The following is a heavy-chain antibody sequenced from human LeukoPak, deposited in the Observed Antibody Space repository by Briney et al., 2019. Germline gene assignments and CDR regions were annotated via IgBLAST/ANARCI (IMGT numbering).Heavy chain of an antibody. Sequence: PGGSLRLSCAASGFTFSSYSMNWVRQAPGKGLEWVSSISSSSSYIYYADSVKGRFTISRDNAKNSLYLQMNSLRAEDTAVYYCARDSPLGGIAAAGTNYGMDVWGQGTTVTVPS. V-gene: IGHV3-21*01. D-gene: IGHD6-13*01. CDR1: GFTFSSYS. CDR3: ARDSPLGGIAAAGTNYGMDV. CDR2: ISSSSSYI. J-gene: IGHJ6*02.